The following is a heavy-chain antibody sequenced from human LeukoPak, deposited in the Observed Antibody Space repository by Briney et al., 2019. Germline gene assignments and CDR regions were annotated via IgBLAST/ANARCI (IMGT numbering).Heavy chain of an antibody. J-gene: IGHJ3*02. V-gene: IGHV3-21*01. Sequence: GGSLRLSCAASGFTFSSYSMNWVRQAPGKGLEWVSSISSSSSYIYYADSVKGRFTISRDNAKNSLYLQMNSLRAEDTAVYYCARLRYFDWSLGGAFDIWGQGTMVTVSS. CDR2: ISSSSSYI. D-gene: IGHD3-9*01. CDR1: GFTFSSYS. CDR3: ARLRYFDWSLGGAFDI.